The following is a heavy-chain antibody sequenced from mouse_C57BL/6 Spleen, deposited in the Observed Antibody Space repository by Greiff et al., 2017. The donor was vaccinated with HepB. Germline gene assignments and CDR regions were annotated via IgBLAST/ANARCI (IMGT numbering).Heavy chain of an antibody. V-gene: IGHV5-4*03. CDR1: GFTFSSYA. D-gene: IGHD2-4*01. CDR3: ARVEDDYDRTGFGV. Sequence: DVKLVESGGGLVKPGGSLKLSCAASGFTFSSYAMSWVRQTPEKRLEWVATISDGGSYTYYPDNVKGRFTISRDNAKNNLYLQMSHLKSEDTAMYYCARVEDDYDRTGFGVWGQGTLVTVSA. J-gene: IGHJ3*02. CDR2: ISDGGSYT.